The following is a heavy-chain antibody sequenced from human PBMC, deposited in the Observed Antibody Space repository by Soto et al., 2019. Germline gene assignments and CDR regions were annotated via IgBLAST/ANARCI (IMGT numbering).Heavy chain of an antibody. J-gene: IGHJ4*02. V-gene: IGHV4-4*07. CDR1: VVSRGRQY. CDR2: IYSGGST. Sequence: WGTLALTCGVSVVSRGRQYWRWIRQPSGKGLEWIGHIYSGGSTNYNPSLKSRVTMSVDKSKNQFSLRLISVTAADKDVYYCARDQGVAAERITWSDHWGTAYLLTVSS. D-gene: IGHD6-13*01. CDR3: ARDQGVAAERITWSDH.